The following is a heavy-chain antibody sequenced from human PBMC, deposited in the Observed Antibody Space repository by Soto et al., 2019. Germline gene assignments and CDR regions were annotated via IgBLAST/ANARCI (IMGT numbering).Heavy chain of an antibody. V-gene: IGHV3-30*18. CDR2: TSYDGTYT. J-gene: IGHJ6*02. D-gene: IGHD2-21*01. Sequence: QVHLVESGGGVVQPGRSLRLSCAASGFTFNIFAMHWVRQAPGKGLEWVATTSYDGTYTFYAGSVEGRFTISRDDSNDTLFLLLIGLRPEDTAVYYCTKDRQPLAFGYGLDVWGQGTTVTVSS. CDR1: GFTFNIFA. CDR3: TKDRQPLAFGYGLDV.